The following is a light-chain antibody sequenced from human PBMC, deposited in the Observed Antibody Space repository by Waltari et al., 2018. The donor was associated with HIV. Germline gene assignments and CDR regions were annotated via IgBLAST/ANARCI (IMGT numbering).Light chain of an antibody. CDR2: GVN. J-gene: IGLJ2*01. CDR3: SSYTNSDILL. Sequence: SALTQPASVSGSPGQSITISCTGANPDIGLYNLVSWYRQHPDKAPQLVIYGVNTLPSGVSDRFSGSKSGNTASLTISSLQAEDEADYYCSSYTNSDILLFGGGTKLTVL. CDR1: NPDIGLYNL. V-gene: IGLV2-14*01.